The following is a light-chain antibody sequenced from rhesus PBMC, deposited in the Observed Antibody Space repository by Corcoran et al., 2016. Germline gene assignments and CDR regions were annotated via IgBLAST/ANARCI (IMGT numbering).Light chain of an antibody. J-gene: IGKJ3*01. CDR3: QPGYGTPPFT. CDR1: ENMNKN. V-gene: IGKV1-74*01. Sequence: DIQMTQSPSFLSASVGDRVTITCRASENMNKNVNWYHQKPGKAPKLLIYKASTLQSGVPSRFSGRATWSDSTFTLCILQPEDVATYYCQPGYGTPPFTFSPVTKLVI. CDR2: KAS.